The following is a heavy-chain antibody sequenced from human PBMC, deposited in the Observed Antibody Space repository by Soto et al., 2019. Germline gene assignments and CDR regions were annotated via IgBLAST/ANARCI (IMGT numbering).Heavy chain of an antibody. CDR1: GFIVTNTY. D-gene: IGHD3-3*01. Sequence: EVTLVQSGGGLIQPGGSLRLSCTASGFIVTNTYMSWVRQAPGKGLEWVSVVYIDGGTEYADPVKGRFTTFRDNSKNTLHLQMNSLRAEDTAVYYCAREPLWSGSLPLDAFDIWGQGTMVTVSS. V-gene: IGHV3-53*01. J-gene: IGHJ3*02. CDR2: VYIDGGT. CDR3: AREPLWSGSLPLDAFDI.